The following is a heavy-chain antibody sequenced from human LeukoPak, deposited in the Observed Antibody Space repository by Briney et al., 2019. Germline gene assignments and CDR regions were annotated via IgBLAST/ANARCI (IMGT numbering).Heavy chain of an antibody. CDR2: IYSGGST. CDR1: GFIVSSNY. J-gene: IGHJ4*02. D-gene: IGHD3-9*01. CDR3: ATGYYNTLGY. Sequence: GGSLRLSCAASGFIVSSNYMSWVRQAPGKGLEWVSVIYSGGSTYYADSVKGRFTISRDNSKNTLYLQMNSLRAEDTAVYYCATGYYNTLGYWGQGTLVTVSS. V-gene: IGHV3-66*01.